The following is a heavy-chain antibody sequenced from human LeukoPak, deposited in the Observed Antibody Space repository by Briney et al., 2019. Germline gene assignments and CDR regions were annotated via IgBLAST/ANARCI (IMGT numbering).Heavy chain of an antibody. J-gene: IGHJ4*02. CDR1: GFTFSNYW. CDR2: IKEDGSEK. CDR3: ARTIRGY. Sequence: GGSLRLSCAASGFTFSNYWMSWVRQAPGKGLEWVANIKEDGSEKYYVDSVKGPFTISRANAKTSLYLQMNSLRAEDTAVYYCARTIRGYWGQGTLVTVSS. V-gene: IGHV3-7*02. D-gene: IGHD3-10*01.